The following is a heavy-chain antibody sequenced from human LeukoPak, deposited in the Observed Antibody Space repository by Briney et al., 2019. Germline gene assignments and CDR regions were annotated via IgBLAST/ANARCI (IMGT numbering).Heavy chain of an antibody. Sequence: ASVKVSCKASGYTFTSYGISWVRQAPGQGLEWMGWISAYNGNTNYAQKLQGRVTTTTDTSTSTAYMELRSLRSDDTAVYYCARGIAAAGTEWFDPWGQGTLVTVSS. D-gene: IGHD6-13*01. CDR3: ARGIAAAGTEWFDP. CDR1: GYTFTSYG. V-gene: IGHV1-18*01. CDR2: ISAYNGNT. J-gene: IGHJ5*02.